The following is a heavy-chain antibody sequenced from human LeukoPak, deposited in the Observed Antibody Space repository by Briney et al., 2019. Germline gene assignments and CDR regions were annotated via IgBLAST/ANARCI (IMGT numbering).Heavy chain of an antibody. CDR3: ARVASYGGDFDY. Sequence: ASVKVSCKASGYTFTSYAMNWVRQAPGQGLEWMGWINPNSGGTNYAQKFQGRVTMTRDTSISTAYMELSRLRSDDTAVYYCARVASYGGDFDYWGQGTLVTVSS. J-gene: IGHJ4*02. CDR1: GYTFTSYA. CDR2: INPNSGGT. D-gene: IGHD5-18*01. V-gene: IGHV1-2*02.